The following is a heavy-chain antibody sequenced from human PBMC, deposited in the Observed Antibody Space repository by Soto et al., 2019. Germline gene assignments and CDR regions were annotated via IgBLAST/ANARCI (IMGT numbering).Heavy chain of an antibody. D-gene: IGHD6-13*01. CDR2: IYHSGST. J-gene: IGHJ6*02. V-gene: IGHV4-30-2*01. CDR3: ARADKQYYYGMDV. CDR1: GGSISSGGYS. Sequence: QLQLQESGSGLVKPSQTLSLTCAVSGGSISSGGYSWSWIRQPPGKGLEWIGYIYHSGSTYYNPPLKSRVTISVDRSENQFSLKLSSVTAADTAVYYCARADKQYYYGMDVWGQGTTVTVSS.